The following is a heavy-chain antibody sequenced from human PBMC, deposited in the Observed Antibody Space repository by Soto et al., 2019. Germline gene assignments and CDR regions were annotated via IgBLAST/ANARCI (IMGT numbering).Heavy chain of an antibody. CDR2: IWYDGSNK. D-gene: IGHD3-3*01. Sequence: QVQLVESGGGVVQPGRSLRLSCAASGFTFSSYGMHWVRQAPGKGLEWVAVIWYDGSNKYYADSVKGRFTISRDNSKNTLYLQMNSLRAEDTAVYYCAREVTIFGVVIIRYYYGMDVWGQGTTVNVSS. CDR3: AREVTIFGVVIIRYYYGMDV. V-gene: IGHV3-33*01. CDR1: GFTFSSYG. J-gene: IGHJ6*02.